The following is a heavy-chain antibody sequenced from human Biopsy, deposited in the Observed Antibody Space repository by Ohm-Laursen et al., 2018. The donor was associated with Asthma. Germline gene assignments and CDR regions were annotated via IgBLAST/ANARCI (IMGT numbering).Heavy chain of an antibody. CDR1: GGTFNTYV. D-gene: IGHD2-2*01. CDR2: IYSVFGTT. J-gene: IGHJ4*02. CDR3: ARKAGSCISRTCYSLDF. V-gene: IGHV1-69*01. Sequence: SSVQVSCKSLGGTFNTYVIGWVRQAPGQGLEWMGGIYSVFGTTTYPQKFQDRVTITADDSTSTVYMELSSLRYEDTAVYYCARKAGSCISRTCYSLDFWGQGTLVTVSS.